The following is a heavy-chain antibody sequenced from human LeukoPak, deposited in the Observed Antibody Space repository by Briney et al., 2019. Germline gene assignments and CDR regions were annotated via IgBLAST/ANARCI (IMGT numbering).Heavy chain of an antibody. CDR2: ISYDGSNK. D-gene: IGHD6-13*01. V-gene: IGHV3-30*03. Sequence: GGSLRLSCAASGFTFSSYGVHWVRQAPGKGLEWVAVISYDGSNKYYADSVKGRFTISRDNSKNTLYLQMNSLRAEDTAVYYCARIAAAGYFDYWGQGTLVTVSS. CDR3: ARIAAAGYFDY. J-gene: IGHJ4*02. CDR1: GFTFSSYG.